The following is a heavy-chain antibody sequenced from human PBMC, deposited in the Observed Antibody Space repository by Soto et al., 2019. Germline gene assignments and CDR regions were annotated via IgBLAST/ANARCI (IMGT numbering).Heavy chain of an antibody. D-gene: IGHD6-13*01. V-gene: IGHV3-23*01. Sequence: GGSLRLSCAASGFTFSSYAMSWVRQAPGKGLEWVSVISGSGDSTYYADSVRGRFTISRDNSKNTLYLQMNSLRAEDTAVYYCAKDRDGAAAGPTKFYGMDVWGQGITVTVSS. J-gene: IGHJ6*02. CDR2: ISGSGDST. CDR1: GFTFSSYA. CDR3: AKDRDGAAAGPTKFYGMDV.